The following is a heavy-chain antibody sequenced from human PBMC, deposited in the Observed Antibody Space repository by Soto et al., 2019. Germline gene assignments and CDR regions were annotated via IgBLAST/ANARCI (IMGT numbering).Heavy chain of an antibody. J-gene: IGHJ4*02. CDR2: IQQDGSEK. Sequence: GGSLRLSCAVSGFTFSRFWMGWVRQAPGRGLEWVANIQQDGSEKYYVDSVKGRFTMSKDNVKNSLYLQMNSLGAEDTAVYYCARVRYGGYSYYFDYWGQGALVTVS. CDR3: ARVRYGGYSYYFDY. D-gene: IGHD4-17*01. CDR1: GFTFSRFW. V-gene: IGHV3-7*03.